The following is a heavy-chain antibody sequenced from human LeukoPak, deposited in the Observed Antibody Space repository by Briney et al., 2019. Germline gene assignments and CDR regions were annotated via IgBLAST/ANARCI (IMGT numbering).Heavy chain of an antibody. J-gene: IGHJ6*03. CDR2: ISPSGDST. CDR3: VRKVYYYMDV. CDR1: GVTLSRYA. V-gene: IGHV3-23*01. Sequence: PGESLRLSCEASGVTLSRYAVNWVRQAPGRGLEWLSYISPSGDSTGYAESVKGRFTISRDNSKNMLYLQMDSLRAEDMAIYYCVRKVYYYMDVWGKGTTVTVSS.